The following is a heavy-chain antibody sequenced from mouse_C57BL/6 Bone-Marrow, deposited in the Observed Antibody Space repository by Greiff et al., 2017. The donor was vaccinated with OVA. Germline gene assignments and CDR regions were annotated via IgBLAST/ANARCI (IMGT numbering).Heavy chain of an antibody. CDR2: VYPYNGGT. Sequence: EVQGVESGPVLVKPGPSVKISCKASGFTFTDYYMHWVKQSHGKSLEWIGLVYPYNGGTSYNQKFKGKATLTVDTSSSTAYMELNSLTSEDSAVYYCARDGYYLHWYFDVWGTGTTVTVSS. CDR1: GFTFTDYY. D-gene: IGHD2-3*01. V-gene: IGHV1-36*01. J-gene: IGHJ1*03. CDR3: ARDGYYLHWYFDV.